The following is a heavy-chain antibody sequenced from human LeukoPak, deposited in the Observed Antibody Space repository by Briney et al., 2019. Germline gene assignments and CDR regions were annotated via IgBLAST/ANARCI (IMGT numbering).Heavy chain of an antibody. Sequence: SETLSLTCTVSGYSISSDYYWGWIRQPPGKGLEWIGSISHSGSTSYYPSLKSRVTISVDTSKNQFSLKLSSVTAADTAVYYCARAGSSSWSYFDYWGQGTLVTVSS. CDR2: ISHSGST. D-gene: IGHD6-13*01. CDR3: ARAGSSSWSYFDY. J-gene: IGHJ4*02. CDR1: GYSISSDYY. V-gene: IGHV4-38-2*02.